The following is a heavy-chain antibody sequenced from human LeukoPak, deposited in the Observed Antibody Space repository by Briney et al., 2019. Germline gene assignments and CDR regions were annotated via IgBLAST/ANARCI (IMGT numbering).Heavy chain of an antibody. V-gene: IGHV4-39*01. J-gene: IGHJ6*03. CDR1: GGSIKSSTYY. CDR3: ARLGGSIYFYYMDV. Sequence: PSETLSLTCSVSGGSIKSSTYYWAFVRQPPGKGLEWIGTIYYSGTTYYNPSLKSRVTISVDTSKNQFSLKLSSVTAADTAVYYCARLGGSIYFYYMDVWGKGTTVTISS. D-gene: IGHD3-16*01. CDR2: IYYSGTT.